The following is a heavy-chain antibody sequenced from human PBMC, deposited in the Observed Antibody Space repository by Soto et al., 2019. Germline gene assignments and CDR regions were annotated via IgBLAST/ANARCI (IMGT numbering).Heavy chain of an antibody. Sequence: SETLSLTCAISGDSVSSNSAAWTWIRQSPSRGLEWLGRTYYRSKWYNNYAVSVKSRITINPDTSKNQFSLQLNSVTPGDAAVYYCARDRLGDGYNDYWGQGTLVTVSS. V-gene: IGHV6-1*01. CDR1: GDSVSSNSAA. J-gene: IGHJ4*02. CDR2: TYYRSKWYN. D-gene: IGHD5-12*01. CDR3: ARDRLGDGYNDY.